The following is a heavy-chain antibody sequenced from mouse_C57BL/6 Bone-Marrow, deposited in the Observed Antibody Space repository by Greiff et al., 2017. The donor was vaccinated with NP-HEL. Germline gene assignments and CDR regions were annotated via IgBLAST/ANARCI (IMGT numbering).Heavy chain of an antibody. CDR1: GYTFTSYW. J-gene: IGHJ1*03. D-gene: IGHD1-1*01. V-gene: IGHV1-61*01. CDR2: IYPSDSET. CDR3: ATDGSSYGYWYFDV. Sequence: QVQLQQPGAELVRPGSSVKLSCKASGYTFTSYWMDWVKQRPGQGLEWIGNIYPSDSETLYNQKFKDKATLTVDKSSSTAYMQLSSLTSEDSAVYYCATDGSSYGYWYFDVWGTGTTVTVSS.